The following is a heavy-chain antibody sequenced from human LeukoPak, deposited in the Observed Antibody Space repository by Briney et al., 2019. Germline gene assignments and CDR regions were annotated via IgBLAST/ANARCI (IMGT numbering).Heavy chain of an antibody. V-gene: IGHV3-23*01. CDR2: ISGSGGST. Sequence: GGSLRLSCAASGFTFSSYAMSWVRQAPGKGLEWVSAISGSGGSTYYADSVKGRFTISRDNSKNTLYLQMNSLRAEDTAVYYCWYYYDSSGYYSAPIDYWGQGTLVTVSS. CDR3: WYYYDSSGYYSAPIDY. D-gene: IGHD3-22*01. CDR1: GFTFSSYA. J-gene: IGHJ4*02.